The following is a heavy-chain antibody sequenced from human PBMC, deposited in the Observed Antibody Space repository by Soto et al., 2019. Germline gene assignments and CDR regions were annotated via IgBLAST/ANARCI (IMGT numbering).Heavy chain of an antibody. J-gene: IGHJ4*02. V-gene: IGHV3-13*01. CDR2: IGTAGDT. CDR3: TRGAAGLDY. CDR1: GFTFSSYD. D-gene: IGHD6-13*01. Sequence: EVQLVESGGDLVQPGGSLRLSCAASGFTFSSYDFHWVRQATGKGLEWVSGIGTAGDTYYACSVKGRFTISRENAKNSLYLQMNGLRAGDTAVYYCTRGAAGLDYWGQGTRVTFSS.